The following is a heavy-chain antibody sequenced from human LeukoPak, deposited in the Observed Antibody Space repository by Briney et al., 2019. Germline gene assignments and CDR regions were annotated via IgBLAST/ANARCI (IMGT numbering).Heavy chain of an antibody. CDR2: IYYNGIT. D-gene: IGHD3-10*01. CDR1: GDSISSGNFY. Sequence: SETLSLTCTVSGDSISSGNFYWGWIRQPPGKELQWIGSIYYNGITHYNPSLKSRVTISVDTSKNQFSLKLSSVTAADTAVYYCARHLLWFGELAEDGAFDIWGQGTMVTVSS. V-gene: IGHV4-39*01. CDR3: ARHLLWFGELAEDGAFDI. J-gene: IGHJ3*02.